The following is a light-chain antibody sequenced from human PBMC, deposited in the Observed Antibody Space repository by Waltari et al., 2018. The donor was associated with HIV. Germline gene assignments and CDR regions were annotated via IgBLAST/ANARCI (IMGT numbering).Light chain of an antibody. CDR3: HEYNRWPFT. V-gene: IGKV3-15*01. CDR2: DTS. J-gene: IGKJ3*01. CDR1: QSVSSY. Sequence: EIVLTQSPATLSLSPGERATLSCRASQSVSSYLAWYQQKPGQAPRLLIYDTSTRATGVPARFSGSGSGTEFTLTISNLQSEDFAIYYCHEYNRWPFTFGPGTKVEIK.